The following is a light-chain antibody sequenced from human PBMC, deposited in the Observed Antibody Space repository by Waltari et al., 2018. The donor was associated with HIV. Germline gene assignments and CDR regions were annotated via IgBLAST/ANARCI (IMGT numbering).Light chain of an antibody. CDR3: QQYFSTPWT. Sequence: DIVMTQSPDSLAASLGERATINCKSNQTVLDTSNTKNYLAWYQQKPGQPPKLLIYWASTRESGVPDRFSGSGSGTDFTLTIRSLQAEDVAVYYCQQYFSTPWTFGQGTKVEIK. CDR2: WAS. V-gene: IGKV4-1*01. CDR1: QTVLDTSNTKNY. J-gene: IGKJ1*01.